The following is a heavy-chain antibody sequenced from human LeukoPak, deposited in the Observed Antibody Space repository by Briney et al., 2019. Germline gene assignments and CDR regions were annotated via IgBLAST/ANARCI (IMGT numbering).Heavy chain of an antibody. J-gene: IGHJ4*02. V-gene: IGHV4-4*07. CDR2: IYASGST. Sequence: SETLSLTCTVSGGSISGYYWSWVRQPAGKRLEWIGRIYASGSTSYNPSLMSRGTISVDKSKNQFSLTLSSVTAEDTALYYCARVSDYYDTSGYYYAFDYWGQGTLVTVSS. CDR3: ARVSDYYDTSGYYYAFDY. D-gene: IGHD3-22*01. CDR1: GGSISGYY.